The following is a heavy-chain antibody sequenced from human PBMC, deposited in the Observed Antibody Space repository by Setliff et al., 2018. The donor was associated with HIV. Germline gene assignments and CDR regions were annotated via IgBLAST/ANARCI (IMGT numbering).Heavy chain of an antibody. CDR2: ISNTGNT. V-gene: IGHV4-61*01. D-gene: IGHD3-22*01. J-gene: IGHJ4*02. CDR1: GGSISNSSYY. CDR3: ARDVARFDYDTGGYYVSHFDY. Sequence: SETLSLTCTVSGGSISNSSYYWSWIRQSPGKGLEWIGYISNTGNTKYNPSLKSRVTIAGDTSKNQFSVRLTSVTAADTAVYFCARDVARFDYDTGGYYVSHFDYWGQGIQVTVSS.